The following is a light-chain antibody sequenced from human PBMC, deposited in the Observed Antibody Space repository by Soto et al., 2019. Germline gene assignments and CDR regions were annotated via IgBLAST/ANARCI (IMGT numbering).Light chain of an antibody. CDR1: QGISSY. CDR3: QQLNSYPYT. V-gene: IGKV1-9*01. CDR2: TAS. J-gene: IGKJ2*01. Sequence: DIQLTQSPSFLSASVGDRVTITCRASQGISSYLAWYQQEPGKAPSLLIYTASTLQRGVPSRFSGSGSGTEFTLTTSSLQPEDFAIYYCQQLNSYPYTFGQGTKLEIK.